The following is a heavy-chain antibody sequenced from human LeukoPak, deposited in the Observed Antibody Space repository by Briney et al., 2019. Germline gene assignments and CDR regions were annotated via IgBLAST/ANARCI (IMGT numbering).Heavy chain of an antibody. Sequence: GGSLRLSCAVSGFTVSSNCMNWVRQAPGKGLEWVSYIVNVGSTIYYADSVKGRFTISRDNAKNSLFLQMNSLRVEDTAVYYCAREVRVPRMAFGVWGQGTMVTVTS. CDR1: GFTVSSNC. CDR3: AREVRVPRMAFGV. J-gene: IGHJ3*01. V-gene: IGHV3-48*03. CDR2: IVNVGSTI. D-gene: IGHD1-14*01.